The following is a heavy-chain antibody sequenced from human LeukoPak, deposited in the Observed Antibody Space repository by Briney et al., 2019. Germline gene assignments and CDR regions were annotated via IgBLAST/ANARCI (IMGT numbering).Heavy chain of an antibody. V-gene: IGHV3-53*01. J-gene: IGHJ6*02. Sequence: GGSLRLSCAATGFTVSSNYMSWVRQAPGKGLGWVSVIYSGGSTYYADSVKGRFTISRDNSKNTLYLQMNSLRAEDTAVYYCASYDSSGSPYYYYGMDVWGQGTTVTVSS. CDR3: ASYDSSGSPYYYYGMDV. CDR2: IYSGGST. CDR1: GFTVSSNY. D-gene: IGHD3-22*01.